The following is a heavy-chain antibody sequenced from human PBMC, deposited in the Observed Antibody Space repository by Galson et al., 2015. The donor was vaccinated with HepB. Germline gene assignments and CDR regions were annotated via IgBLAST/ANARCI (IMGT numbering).Heavy chain of an antibody. Sequence: SVKVSCKASGYTFTSYGISWVRQAPGQGLEWMGWISAYNGNTNYAQKLQGRVTMTTDTSTSTAYMELRSLRSDDTAVYYCARDAGYDFWSGRHNYFDYWGQGTLVTVSS. V-gene: IGHV1-18*01. D-gene: IGHD3-3*01. CDR1: GYTFTSYG. CDR2: ISAYNGNT. J-gene: IGHJ4*02. CDR3: ARDAGYDFWSGRHNYFDY.